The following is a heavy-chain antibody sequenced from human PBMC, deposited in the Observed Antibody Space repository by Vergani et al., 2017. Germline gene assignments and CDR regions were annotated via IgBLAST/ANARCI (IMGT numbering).Heavy chain of an antibody. D-gene: IGHD4-17*01. CDR2: IIPNSGGT. Sequence: QVQLVQSGAEVKKPGSSVKVSCKASGGTFSSYAISWVRQAPGQGLEWMGGIIPNSGGTNYAQKFQGRVTMTRDTSISTAYMELSRLRSDDTAVYYCARANPYGDYEDYWGQGTLVTVSS. CDR1: GGTFSSYA. J-gene: IGHJ4*02. V-gene: IGHV1-2*02. CDR3: ARANPYGDYEDY.